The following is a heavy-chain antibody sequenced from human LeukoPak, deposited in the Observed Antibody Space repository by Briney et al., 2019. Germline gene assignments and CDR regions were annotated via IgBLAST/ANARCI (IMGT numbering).Heavy chain of an antibody. CDR2: ISSSGNTV. D-gene: IGHD6-19*01. J-gene: IGHJ4*02. V-gene: IGHV3-48*01. CDR1: GFIFSSNG. Sequence: PGGSLRLSCTASGFIFSSNGMNWVRQAPGKGLEWVSHISSSGNTVYYADSVKGRFTISRDNSKNTLYLQMNSLRAEDTAVYYCARYTHSSGFDYWGQGTLVTVSS. CDR3: ARYTHSSGFDY.